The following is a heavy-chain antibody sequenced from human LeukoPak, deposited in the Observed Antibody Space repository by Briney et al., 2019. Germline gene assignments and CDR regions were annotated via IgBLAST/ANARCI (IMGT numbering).Heavy chain of an antibody. D-gene: IGHD1-26*01. CDR3: ARPHPSGSYD. J-gene: IGHJ4*02. CDR1: GFTFSSYA. CDR2: IYSGGST. Sequence: GGSLRLSCAASGFTFSSYAMSWVRQAPGKGLEWVSVIYSGGSTYYADSVKGRFTISRDNSKNTLYLQMNSLRAEDTAVYYCARPHPSGSYDWGQGTLVTVSS. V-gene: IGHV3-53*01.